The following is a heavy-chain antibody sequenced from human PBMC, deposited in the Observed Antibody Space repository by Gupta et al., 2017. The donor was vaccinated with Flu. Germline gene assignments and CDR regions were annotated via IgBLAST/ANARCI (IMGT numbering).Heavy chain of an antibody. J-gene: IGHJ4*02. CDR2: ISGSGDST. CDR3: AKAAYSYGTGRFFDY. D-gene: IGHD5-18*01. V-gene: IGHV3-23*01. CDR1: GSTFRNYA. Sequence: EVQLLESGGGLIQPGGSLRLSCAASGSTFRNYAMIWLRQAAEKGLEWVSAISGSGDSTYYADSVKGRFTISRDNSKYTLYLQMNSLRAEDTAVYYCAKAAYSYGTGRFFDYWGQGTLVTVSS.